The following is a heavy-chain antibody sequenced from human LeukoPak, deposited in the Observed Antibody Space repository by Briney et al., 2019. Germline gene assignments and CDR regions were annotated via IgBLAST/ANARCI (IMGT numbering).Heavy chain of an antibody. J-gene: IGHJ3*02. Sequence: PSETLSLTCTVSGGSISSSTYYWGWIRQPPGKGLEWIGSIYYSGSTYYNPSLKSRVTISVDTSKNQFSLKLSSVTAADTAVYYCARVNYYDSSGDDAFDIWGQGTMVTVSS. D-gene: IGHD3-22*01. V-gene: IGHV4-39*07. CDR1: GGSISSSTYY. CDR3: ARVNYYDSSGDDAFDI. CDR2: IYYSGST.